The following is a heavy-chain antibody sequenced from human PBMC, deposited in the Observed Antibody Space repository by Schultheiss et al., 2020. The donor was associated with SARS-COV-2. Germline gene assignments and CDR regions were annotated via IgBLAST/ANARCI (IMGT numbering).Heavy chain of an antibody. Sequence: GGSLRLSCAASGFTFSSYAMSWVRQAPGKGLEWVSAISGSGGSTYYADSVKGRFTISRDNSKNTLYLQMNSLRAEDTAVYYCAKVYYGDYVTPLDYWGQGTLVTVSS. D-gene: IGHD4-17*01. CDR2: ISGSGGST. CDR1: GFTFSSYA. V-gene: IGHV3-23*01. J-gene: IGHJ4*02. CDR3: AKVYYGDYVTPLDY.